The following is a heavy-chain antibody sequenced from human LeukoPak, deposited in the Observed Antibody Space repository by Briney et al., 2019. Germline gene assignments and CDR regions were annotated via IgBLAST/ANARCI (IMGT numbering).Heavy chain of an antibody. CDR3: ARVSILNLGELSEAFDI. CDR1: GFTFSSYG. D-gene: IGHD3-16*02. V-gene: IGHV3-7*05. Sequence: SGGSLRLSCGASGFTFSSYGMTGGGQAPGKGREWVANINQDGSEKYYLDSVKGRFTIYRDNAKNSLYLQMNSLRAEDTAVYICARVSILNLGELSEAFDIWGQGTMVTVSS. J-gene: IGHJ3*02. CDR2: INQDGSEK.